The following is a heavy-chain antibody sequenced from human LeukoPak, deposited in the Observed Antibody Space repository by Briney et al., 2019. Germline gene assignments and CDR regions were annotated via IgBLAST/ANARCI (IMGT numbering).Heavy chain of an antibody. CDR1: GFTFTSSA. J-gene: IGHJ4*02. Sequence: SVKVSCKASGFTFTSSAVQWVRQARGQRLEWIGWIVVGSGNTNYAQKFQERVTITRDMSTSTAYMELSSLRSEDTAVYYCAAGHNPRNYFDYWGQGTLVTVSS. CDR2: IVVGSGNT. CDR3: AAGHNPRNYFDY. V-gene: IGHV1-58*01. D-gene: IGHD1-1*01.